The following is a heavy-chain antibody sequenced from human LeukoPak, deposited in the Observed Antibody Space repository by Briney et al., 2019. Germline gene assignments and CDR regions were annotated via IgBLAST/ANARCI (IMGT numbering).Heavy chain of an antibody. CDR1: GGSISSTNW. CDR3: ARVTRQHYYDSSGYFDY. CDR2: IYHSGST. J-gene: IGHJ4*02. V-gene: IGHV4-4*02. D-gene: IGHD3-22*01. Sequence: SETLSLTCAVSGGSISSTNWWSWVRQPPGKELEWIGEIYHSGSTNYNPSLKSRVTISEDKSKNQFSLKLSSVTAADTAVYYCARVTRQHYYDSSGYFDYWGQGTLVTVSS.